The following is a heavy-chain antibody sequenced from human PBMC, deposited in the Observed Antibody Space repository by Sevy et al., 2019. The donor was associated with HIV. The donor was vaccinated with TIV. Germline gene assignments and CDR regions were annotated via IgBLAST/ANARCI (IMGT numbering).Heavy chain of an antibody. V-gene: IGHV5-51*01. CDR3: ARSRGDFLPPYYFQYYGMDV. J-gene: IGHJ6*02. Sequence: GESLKISCKTPGFTFTDYWIGWVRQMPGKGLEWMGIIYAGDSDSRYSPSFRGQVTISADKSTSTAYLQWSSLKASDTAMYYCARSRGDFLPPYYFQYYGMDVWGQGTTVTVSS. CDR1: GFTFTDYW. CDR2: IYAGDSDS. D-gene: IGHD3-3*01.